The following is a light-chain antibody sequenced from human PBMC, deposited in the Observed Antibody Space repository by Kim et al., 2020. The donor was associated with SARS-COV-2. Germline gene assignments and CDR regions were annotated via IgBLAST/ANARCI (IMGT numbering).Light chain of an antibody. J-gene: IGKJ1*01. Sequence: GARFTITFRACQTIRSWLAWYQQRPGKGPKLLIYDASSLDRGVPSRFSGRGSGTEFTLTISSLQPVDFATYYCQHSISYSRMFGQGTTV. CDR1: QTIRSW. CDR2: DAS. CDR3: QHSISYSRM. V-gene: IGKV1-5*01.